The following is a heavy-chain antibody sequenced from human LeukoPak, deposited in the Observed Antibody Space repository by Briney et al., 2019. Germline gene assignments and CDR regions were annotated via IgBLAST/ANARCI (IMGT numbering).Heavy chain of an antibody. Sequence: PSETLSLTCTVSGGSISSGTYYWSWIRQPAGKGLEWIGRIYTSGSTYYNPSLKSRVTISVDTSKNQFSLKLSSVTAADTAVYYCAREQSVGLRWTNFDYWGQGTLVTVSS. CDR3: AREQSVGLRWTNFDY. J-gene: IGHJ4*02. CDR2: IYTSGST. V-gene: IGHV4-61*02. CDR1: GGSISSGTYY. D-gene: IGHD4-23*01.